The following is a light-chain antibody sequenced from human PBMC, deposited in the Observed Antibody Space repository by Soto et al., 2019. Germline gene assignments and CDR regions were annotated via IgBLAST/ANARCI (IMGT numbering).Light chain of an antibody. CDR3: QQYDSSPWT. Sequence: EIVLTQSPGTLSLSPVERATLSCRASQSVSSSYLAWYQQTPGQAPRLLVYDTSYRATGVPDRFSGSGSGTDFTLTISRLEPEDSAVYYCQQYDSSPWTFGQGTKV. CDR2: DTS. J-gene: IGKJ1*01. V-gene: IGKV3-20*01. CDR1: QSVSSSY.